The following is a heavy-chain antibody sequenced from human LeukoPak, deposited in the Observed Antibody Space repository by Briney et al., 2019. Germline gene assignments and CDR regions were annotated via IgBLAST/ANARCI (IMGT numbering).Heavy chain of an antibody. Sequence: GSSVKVSCKASGGTFSSYAISWVRQAPGQGLEWMGGIIPIFGTANYAQKFQGRVTITAGKSTSTAYMELSSLRSEDTAVYYCARLEDYGGGAPFDYWGQGTLVTVSS. CDR2: IIPIFGTA. D-gene: IGHD4-23*01. CDR1: GGTFSSYA. CDR3: ARLEDYGGGAPFDY. V-gene: IGHV1-69*06. J-gene: IGHJ4*02.